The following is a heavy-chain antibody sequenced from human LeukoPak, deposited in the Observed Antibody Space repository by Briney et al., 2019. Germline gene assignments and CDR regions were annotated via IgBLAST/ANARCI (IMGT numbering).Heavy chain of an antibody. D-gene: IGHD1-26*01. Sequence: ASVKVSCKASGYTFTGYYTHWVRQAPGQGLEWMGWINPNSGGTNYAQKFQGRVTMTRDTSISTAYMELSRLRSDDTAVYYCARPLGSSPDYYFDYWGQGTLVTVSS. CDR2: INPNSGGT. J-gene: IGHJ4*02. CDR1: GYTFTGYY. CDR3: ARPLGSSPDYYFDY. V-gene: IGHV1-2*02.